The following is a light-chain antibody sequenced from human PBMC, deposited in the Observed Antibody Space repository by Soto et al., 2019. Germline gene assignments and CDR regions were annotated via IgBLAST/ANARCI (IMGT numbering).Light chain of an antibody. Sequence: EVVLTQSPGTLSLSPGERATLSCRASQSVSNNYLAWYQQKPGQAPRLLIYGASSRATGIPDRFSGSGSGTDFSLTISRLDPEDFAVYYCQQYGSSPTFGQGTKVDIK. CDR1: QSVSNNY. J-gene: IGKJ1*01. CDR2: GAS. CDR3: QQYGSSPT. V-gene: IGKV3-20*01.